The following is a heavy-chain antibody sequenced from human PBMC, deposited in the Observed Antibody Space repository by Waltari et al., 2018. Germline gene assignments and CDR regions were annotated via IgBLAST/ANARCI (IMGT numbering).Heavy chain of an antibody. CDR1: GFTFSSYD. D-gene: IGHD4-17*01. CDR2: IGTAGDT. CDR3: ARVNGDLGFDY. J-gene: IGHJ4*02. V-gene: IGHV3-13*01. Sequence: EVQLVESGGGLVQPGGSLRLSCAASGFTFSSYDMNWVRQATGKGLEWVSAIGTAGDTYYPGSVKGRFTISRENAKNSLYLQMNSLRAGDTAVYYCARVNGDLGFDYWGQGTLVTVSS.